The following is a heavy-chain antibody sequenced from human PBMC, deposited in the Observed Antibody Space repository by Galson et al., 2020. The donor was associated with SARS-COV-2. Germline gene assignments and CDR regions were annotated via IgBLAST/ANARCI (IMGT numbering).Heavy chain of an antibody. V-gene: IGHV3-53*04. CDR1: GFTIYGNY. CDR3: ARGVGGMNV. Sequence: TGGSLRLSCVATGFTIYGNYINWVRQAPGKGLEWVSIIYAYSGANTYSADSVRGRFTISRHNSENTVYLQMNSLKVEDTAVYYCARGVGGMNVWGQGTLVTVSS. D-gene: IGHD3-10*01. CDR2: IYAYSGANT. J-gene: IGHJ4*02.